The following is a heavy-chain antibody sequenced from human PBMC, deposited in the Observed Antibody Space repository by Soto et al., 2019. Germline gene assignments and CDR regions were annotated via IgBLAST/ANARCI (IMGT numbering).Heavy chain of an antibody. CDR3: ARESEDLTSNFDY. CDR1: GFTFTRYS. J-gene: IGHJ4*02. V-gene: IGHV3-21*01. Sequence: GGSLRLSCAASGFTFTRYSMNRVRQAPGKGLEWVSSISSTTNYIYYADSMKGRFTVSRDNAKNSVYLEMNSLSAEDTAVYYCARESEDLTSNFDYWGQGTLVTVSS. CDR2: ISSTTNYI.